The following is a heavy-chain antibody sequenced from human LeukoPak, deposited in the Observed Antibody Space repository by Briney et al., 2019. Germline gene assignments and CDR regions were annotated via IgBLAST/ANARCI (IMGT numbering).Heavy chain of an antibody. Sequence: GGSLRLSCAASGFTFSSYAMSWVRQAPGKGLEWVSAISGSGGSTYFADSVKGRFTISRDNSKNTLYLQMNSLRAEDTAVYYCAKSRQWLVRFFDYWGQGTLVTVSS. V-gene: IGHV3-23*01. D-gene: IGHD6-19*01. CDR2: ISGSGGST. CDR3: AKSRQWLVRFFDY. J-gene: IGHJ4*02. CDR1: GFTFSSYA.